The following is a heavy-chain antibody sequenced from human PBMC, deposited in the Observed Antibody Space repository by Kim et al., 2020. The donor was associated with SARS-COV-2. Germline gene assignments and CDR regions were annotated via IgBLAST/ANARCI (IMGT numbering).Heavy chain of an antibody. D-gene: IGHD1-26*01. V-gene: IGHV3-23*01. CDR3: ARDDLGLIVSSYYYRGLDV. J-gene: IGHJ6*02. CDR1: GFSFGDHA. CDR2: ISGGATRT. Sequence: GGSLRLSCAASGFSFGDHAISWVRQAPGKGLEWVSTISGGATRTHYGDSVKGRFTISRDNSKNEVYLEMNNLRADDTAIYYCARDDLGLIVSSYYYRGLDVWGQGTTVTVAS.